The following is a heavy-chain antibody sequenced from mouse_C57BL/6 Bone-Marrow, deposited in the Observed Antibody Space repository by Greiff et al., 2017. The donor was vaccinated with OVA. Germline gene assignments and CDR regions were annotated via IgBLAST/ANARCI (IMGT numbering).Heavy chain of an antibody. J-gene: IGHJ2*01. CDR2: IDPSDSET. CDR1: GYTFTSYW. Sequence: QVQLKQPGAELVRPGSSVKLSCKASGYTFTSYWMHWVKQRPIQGLEWIGNIDPSDSETHYNQKFKDKATLTVDKSSSTAYMQLSSLTSEDSAVEYCARWGGRDYFDYWGQGTTLTVSS. D-gene: IGHD1-1*01. V-gene: IGHV1-52*01. CDR3: ARWGGRDYFDY.